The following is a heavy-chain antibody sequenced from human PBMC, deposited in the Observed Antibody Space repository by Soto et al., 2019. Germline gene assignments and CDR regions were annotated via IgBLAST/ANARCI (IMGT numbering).Heavy chain of an antibody. D-gene: IGHD3-10*01. V-gene: IGHV1-46*01. CDR3: ARDFSGPMDY. J-gene: IGHJ4*02. CDR2: IYPSGGST. CDR1: GYTFTNYY. Sequence: QVQLLQSGAEVKKPGASVKVSCKASGYTFTNYYMHWVRQAPGQGLEWMGIIYPSGGSTRNTQKFQCRVTMTRDTSTSTVYMELSSLRSEDTAVYYCARDFSGPMDYWGRGTLVTVSS.